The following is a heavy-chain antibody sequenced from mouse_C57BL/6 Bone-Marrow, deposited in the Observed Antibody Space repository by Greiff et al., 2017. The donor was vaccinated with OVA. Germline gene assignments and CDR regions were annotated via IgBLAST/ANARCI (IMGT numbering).Heavy chain of an antibody. V-gene: IGHV1-72*01. CDR2: IYPNSGGT. CDR3: ASGGRSFDPDY. J-gene: IGHJ2*01. Sequence: VQLQQPGAELVKPGASVKLSCKASGYTFTSYWMHWVKQRPGRGLEWIGRIYPNSGGTKYTEQFKSKATLTVDKPSSTAYMQLSRLTSEDSAVYDCASGGRSFDPDYWGQGTTLTVSS. CDR1: GYTFTSYW.